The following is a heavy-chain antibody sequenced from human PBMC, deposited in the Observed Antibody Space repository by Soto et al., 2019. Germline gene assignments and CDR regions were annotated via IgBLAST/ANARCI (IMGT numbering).Heavy chain of an antibody. CDR1: GFTFSSYE. J-gene: IGHJ4*02. CDR3: VRDTMRASAAASLDY. Sequence: EVQLVESGGGLVQPGGSLRLSCAASGFTFSSYEFNWVRQARGRGLEWISYISVSGNIIKYADSVKGRFTISRDNAESSLHLHMSSLRVDDTALYFCVRDTMRASAAASLDYWGQGTQVIVSS. D-gene: IGHD6-13*01. V-gene: IGHV3-48*03. CDR2: ISVSGNII.